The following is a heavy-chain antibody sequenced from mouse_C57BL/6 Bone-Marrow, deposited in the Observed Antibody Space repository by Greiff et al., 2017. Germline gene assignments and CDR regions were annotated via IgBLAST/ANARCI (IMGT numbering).Heavy chain of an antibody. CDR1: GYAFSSSW. CDR3: ARNGVYYYGYWYFDV. J-gene: IGHJ1*03. Sequence: VQLQQSGPELVKPGASVKISCKASGYAFSSSWMNWVKQRPGKGLEWIGRIYPGDGDTNYNGKFKGKATLTADKSSSTAYMQLSSRTSEDSAVYFCARNGVYYYGYWYFDVWGTGTTVTVSS. CDR2: IYPGDGDT. V-gene: IGHV1-82*01. D-gene: IGHD1-1*01.